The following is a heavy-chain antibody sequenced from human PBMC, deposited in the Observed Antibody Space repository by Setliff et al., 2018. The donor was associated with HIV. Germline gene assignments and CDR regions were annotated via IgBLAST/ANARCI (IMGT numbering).Heavy chain of an antibody. Sequence: NPGGSLRLSCAASGFAVSGNYMSWIRQAPGKGLEWIGFIRTKAHGGTTEYAASVRGRFTISRVDSESIAYLQVNRLNTEDSALYYCTRDSGPESGSPWWYFALWGRGTLVTVSS. J-gene: IGHJ2*01. V-gene: IGHV3-49*05. CDR3: TRDSGPESGSPWWYFAL. CDR2: IRTKAHGGTT. D-gene: IGHD3-3*01. CDR1: GFAVSGNY.